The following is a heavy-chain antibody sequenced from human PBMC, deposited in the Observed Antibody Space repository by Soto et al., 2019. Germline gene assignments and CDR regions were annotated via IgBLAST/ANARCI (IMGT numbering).Heavy chain of an antibody. Sequence: PGGSLRLSWLASGFGFSGYSMHWVRQAPGKGLDWVAVIKHDGSEIYYADSVKGRFTISKDDSKNTLHLQMNALRVDDTALYYCVRVGWGYSYGNGMDGWGQGTTVTVSS. D-gene: IGHD5-18*01. V-gene: IGHV3-30-3*01. J-gene: IGHJ6*02. CDR2: IKHDGSEI. CDR3: VRVGWGYSYGNGMDG. CDR1: GFGFSGYS.